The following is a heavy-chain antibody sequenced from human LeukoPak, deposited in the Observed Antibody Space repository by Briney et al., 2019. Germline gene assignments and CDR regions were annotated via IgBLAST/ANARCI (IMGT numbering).Heavy chain of an antibody. Sequence: ASVKVSCKASGYTFTSYDINWVRQATGQGLEWMGWMNPNSGNTGYAQKFQGRVTMTRNTSISTAYMELSSLRSEDTAVYYCARDVPYDSSGYYPTDFDYWGQGTLVTVSS. CDR1: GYTFTSYD. J-gene: IGHJ4*02. CDR3: ARDVPYDSSGYYPTDFDY. CDR2: MNPNSGNT. V-gene: IGHV1-8*01. D-gene: IGHD3-22*01.